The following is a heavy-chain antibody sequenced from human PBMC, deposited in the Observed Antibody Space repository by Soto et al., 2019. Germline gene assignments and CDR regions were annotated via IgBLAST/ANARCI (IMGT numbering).Heavy chain of an antibody. V-gene: IGHV3-7*01. CDR3: AREWPHDF. J-gene: IGHJ4*02. CDR2: IKQDGSET. CDR1: GFTFSNYW. Sequence: EVQLVESGGGLVQPGGSLRLSCAASGFTFSNYWMSWVRQAPGKGLEWVANIKQDGSETSYVDPVKGRFIISRDNAKNSVYLQMNSLRVEDTAVYYCAREWPHDFWGQGTLVTVSS. D-gene: IGHD3-3*01.